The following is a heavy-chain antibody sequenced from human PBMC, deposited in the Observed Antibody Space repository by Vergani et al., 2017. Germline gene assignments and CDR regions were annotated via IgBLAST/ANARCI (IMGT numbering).Heavy chain of an antibody. CDR1: GFTFSSYA. CDR3: ARDRVVDTAMAMYNWFDP. J-gene: IGHJ5*02. Sequence: QVQLVESGGGVVQPGRSLRLSCAASGFTFSSYAMHWVRQAPGKGLEWVAVISYDGSNKYYADSVKGRFTISRDNSKNTLYLQMNSLRAEDTAGYYCARDRVVDTAMAMYNWFDPWGQGTLVTVSS. CDR2: ISYDGSNK. D-gene: IGHD5-18*01. V-gene: IGHV3-30*01.